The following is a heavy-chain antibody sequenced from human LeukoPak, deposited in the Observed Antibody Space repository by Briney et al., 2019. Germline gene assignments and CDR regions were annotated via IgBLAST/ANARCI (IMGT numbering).Heavy chain of an antibody. J-gene: IGHJ6*03. CDR3: ARVIATGFYYYYYMDV. D-gene: IGHD3-22*01. V-gene: IGHV4-34*01. Sequence: SETLSLTCAVYGGSFSGYYWSWIRQPPGKGLEWIGEINHSGSTNYNPSLKSRVTISVDTSKNQFSLKLSSVTAADTAVYYCARVIATGFYYYYYMDVWGKGTTVTVSS. CDR2: INHSGST. CDR1: GGSFSGYY.